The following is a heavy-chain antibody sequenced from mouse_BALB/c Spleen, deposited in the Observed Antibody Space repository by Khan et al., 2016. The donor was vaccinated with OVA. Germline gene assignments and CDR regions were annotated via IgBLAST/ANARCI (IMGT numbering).Heavy chain of an antibody. Sequence: DVMLVESGGGLVQPGGSLKLSCAASGFTFSSYGMSWVRQTPDKRLALVATINSNGGSTYSPDSVKGRFTISRDNAKNTLYLQMSSLKSEDTAMYYCARRARTINWGQGTTLTVSS. CDR3: ARRARTIN. CDR1: GFTFSSYG. J-gene: IGHJ2*01. CDR2: INSNGGST. V-gene: IGHV5-6-3*01. D-gene: IGHD3-3*01.